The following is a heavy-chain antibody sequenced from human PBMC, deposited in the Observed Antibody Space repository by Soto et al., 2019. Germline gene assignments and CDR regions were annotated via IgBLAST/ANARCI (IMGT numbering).Heavy chain of an antibody. CDR1: GYTFSNYG. D-gene: IGHD3-10*01. CDR2: ISGYNGLT. J-gene: IGHJ4*02. V-gene: IGHV1-18*04. CDR3: ARDEGIRGFDS. Sequence: QVPLVQSGDEVKKSGASVKVSCKASGYTFSNYGISWVRQAPGQGLEWMGWISGYNGLTAYAQNVQGRATMTIDTPTTTVFMEMTGLRSNDTAVYYCARDEGIRGFDSWGQGTLVTVSS.